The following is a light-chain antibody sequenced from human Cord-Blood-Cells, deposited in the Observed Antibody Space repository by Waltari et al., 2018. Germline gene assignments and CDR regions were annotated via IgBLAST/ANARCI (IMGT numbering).Light chain of an antibody. CDR1: QGISNY. V-gene: IGKV1-27*01. J-gene: IGKJ4*01. CDR3: QKYNSAPA. CDR2: AAS. Sequence: DIQMTQSPSSLSASVGDRVTISCRASQGISNYLAWYQQKTGKVPKLLIYAASTLQSGVPSRFSGRESGTDFTLTISSLQPEDVATYYCQKYNSAPAFGGGTKVEIK.